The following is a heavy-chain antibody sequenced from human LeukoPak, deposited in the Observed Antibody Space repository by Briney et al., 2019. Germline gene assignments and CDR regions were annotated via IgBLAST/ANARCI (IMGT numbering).Heavy chain of an antibody. J-gene: IGHJ4*02. CDR1: GFTFSSYG. D-gene: IGHD3-22*01. V-gene: IGHV3-30*18. CDR3: AKESGTYYYDSSGYLTAGGFDY. Sequence: LSGGSLRLSCAASGFTFSSYGMHWVRQAPGKGLEWVAVISYDGSNKYYADSVKGRFTISRDNSKNTLYLQMNSLRAEDTAVYYCAKESGTYYYDSSGYLTAGGFDYWGQGTLVTVSS. CDR2: ISYDGSNK.